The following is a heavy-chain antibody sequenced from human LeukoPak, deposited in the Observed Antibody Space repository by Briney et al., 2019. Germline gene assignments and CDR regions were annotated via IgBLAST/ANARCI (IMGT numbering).Heavy chain of an antibody. CDR1: GYTLTGYY. V-gene: IGHV1-2*02. CDR3: ARETVVVVITTLGMDV. J-gene: IGHJ6*02. D-gene: IGHD3-22*01. Sequence: GASVKVSCKASGYTLTGYYMRWVRQAPGQGLEWMGLINPNSGGTTYAQKFQGRVTMTRDTSISTAYMELSRLRSDDTAVYYCARETVVVVITTLGMDVWGQGTTVTVSS. CDR2: INPNSGGT.